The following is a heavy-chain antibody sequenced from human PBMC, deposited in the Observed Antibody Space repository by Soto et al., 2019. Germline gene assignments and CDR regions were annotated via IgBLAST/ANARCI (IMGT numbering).Heavy chain of an antibody. Sequence: ETLSLTCAVSGASISRTGFHWGWIRQPPGQGLEWIGSIYEAATTLYNSSLKSRVTISADTSNKHFSLKLSSVTAAETAVYYCARRGSGQTFDYWGQGTLVTVSS. CDR2: IYEAATT. D-gene: IGHD3-10*01. CDR1: GASISRTGFH. CDR3: ARRGSGQTFDY. J-gene: IGHJ4*02. V-gene: IGHV4-39*01.